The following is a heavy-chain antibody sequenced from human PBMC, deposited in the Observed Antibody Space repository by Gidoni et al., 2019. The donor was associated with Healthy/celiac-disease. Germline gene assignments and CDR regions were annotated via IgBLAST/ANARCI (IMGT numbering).Heavy chain of an antibody. J-gene: IGHJ5*02. V-gene: IGHV3-48*02. CDR1: GFTFRSYS. Sequence: EVQLVESGGGLVQPGGSLRLSCAASGFTFRSYSMNWVRQAPGKGLEWVSYISSSSSTIYYADSVKGRFTISRDNAKNSLYLQMNSLRDEDTAVYYCARDGPWGAIFRLANWFDPWGQGTLVTVSS. CDR3: ARDGPWGAIFRLANWFDP. D-gene: IGHD3-16*02. CDR2: ISSSSSTI.